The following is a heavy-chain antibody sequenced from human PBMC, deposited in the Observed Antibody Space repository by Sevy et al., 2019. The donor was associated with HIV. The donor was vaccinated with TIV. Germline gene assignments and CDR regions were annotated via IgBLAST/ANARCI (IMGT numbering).Heavy chain of an antibody. J-gene: IGHJ4*02. CDR3: ARSITMIVVVMDY. D-gene: IGHD3-22*01. Sequence: SETLSLTCTVSGGSISSSSYYWGWIRQPPGKGLEWIGSIYNSGSTYYNPSLKSLVTISVDTSKNQFSLKRSSVTAADTAVYYCARSITMIVVVMDYWGQGTLVTVSS. CDR1: GGSISSSSYY. CDR2: IYNSGST. V-gene: IGHV4-39*01.